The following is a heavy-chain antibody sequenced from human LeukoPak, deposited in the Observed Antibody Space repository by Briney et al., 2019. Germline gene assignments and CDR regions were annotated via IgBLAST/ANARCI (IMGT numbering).Heavy chain of an antibody. CDR1: GYTFTGYA. J-gene: IGHJ5*02. CDR3: ARAIGRGETRIAAAGWFDP. V-gene: IGHV1-3*01. CDR2: INAGNGNT. Sequence: ASVKVSGKASGYTFTGYAMHWVRQAPGQRLEWMGWINAGNGNTKYSQKFQGRVIITRDTSASTAYMELSSLRSEDTAVYYCARAIGRGETRIAAAGWFDPWGQGTLVTVSS. D-gene: IGHD6-13*01.